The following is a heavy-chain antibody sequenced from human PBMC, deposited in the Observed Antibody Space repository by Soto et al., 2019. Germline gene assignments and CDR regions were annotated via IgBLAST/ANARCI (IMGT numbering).Heavy chain of an antibody. CDR3: ARVRQGCSSTSCYFDP. CDR2: IHHSGST. J-gene: IGHJ5*02. CDR1: GGSISSSNW. D-gene: IGHD2-2*01. Sequence: SETLSLTCAVSGGSISSSNWWNWVRQPPGKGLEWIGEIHHSGSTNYNPSLKSRVTISVDKSKNQFSLKLNSVTAADTAVYYCARVRQGCSSTSCYFDPWGQGTLVTV. V-gene: IGHV4-4*02.